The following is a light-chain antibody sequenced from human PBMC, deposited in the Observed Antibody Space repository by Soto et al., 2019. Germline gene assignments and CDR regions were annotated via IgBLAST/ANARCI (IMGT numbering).Light chain of an antibody. CDR3: QQYDTSPRT. CDR2: GAS. V-gene: IGKV3-20*01. Sequence: IVLPQSTGTLSFSPVEISELSLRDSQSVSSSYLAWYQQKPGQAPRLLIFGASIRGTGVPDRLGGSRSGTEFTLTINSLEPEDFAVYYCQQYDTSPRTFGQGTKVDIK. J-gene: IGKJ1*01. CDR1: QSVSSSY.